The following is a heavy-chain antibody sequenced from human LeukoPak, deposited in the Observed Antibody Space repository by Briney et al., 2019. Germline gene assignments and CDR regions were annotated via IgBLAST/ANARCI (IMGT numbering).Heavy chain of an antibody. Sequence: ASVKVSCKASGYTFTSYYMHWVRQAPGQGLEWMGWINPNSGGTNYAQKFQGRVIMTRDTSISTAYMELSRLRSDDTAVYYCARTTQAYSYGYDAVDYWGQGTLVTVSS. J-gene: IGHJ4*02. D-gene: IGHD5-18*01. V-gene: IGHV1-2*02. CDR1: GYTFTSYY. CDR3: ARTTQAYSYGYDAVDY. CDR2: INPNSGGT.